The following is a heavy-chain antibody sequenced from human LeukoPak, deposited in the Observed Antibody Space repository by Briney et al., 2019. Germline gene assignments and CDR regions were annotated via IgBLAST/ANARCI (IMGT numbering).Heavy chain of an antibody. Sequence: GGSLRPSCAASGFTFSSHWMHWVRQAPGKGLVWVSRINNDGSITTYADSVKGRFSISRDNAKNTLYLQMNSLRAEDTAVYFCARVVSGWYYFDYWGQGTLVTVSS. J-gene: IGHJ4*02. V-gene: IGHV3-74*01. CDR3: ARVVSGWYYFDY. D-gene: IGHD6-19*01. CDR1: GFTFSSHW. CDR2: INNDGSIT.